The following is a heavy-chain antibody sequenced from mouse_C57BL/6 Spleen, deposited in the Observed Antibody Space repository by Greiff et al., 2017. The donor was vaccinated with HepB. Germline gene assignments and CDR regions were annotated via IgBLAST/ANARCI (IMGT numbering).Heavy chain of an antibody. CDR3: ARGGTTVVARYYYAMDY. Sequence: QVQLQQPGAELVRPGSSVKLSCKASGYTFTSYWMDWVKQRPGQGLEWIGNIYPSDSETHYNQKFKDKATLTVDKSSSTAYMQLSSLTSEDSAVYYCARGGTTVVARYYYAMDYWGQGTSVTVSS. D-gene: IGHD1-1*01. CDR1: GYTFTSYW. CDR2: IYPSDSET. J-gene: IGHJ4*01. V-gene: IGHV1-61*01.